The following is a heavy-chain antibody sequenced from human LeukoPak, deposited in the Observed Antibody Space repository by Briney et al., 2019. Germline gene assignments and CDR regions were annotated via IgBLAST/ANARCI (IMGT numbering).Heavy chain of an antibody. CDR1: GGSFSGYY. CDR3: ARYCGGNLNWFDP. J-gene: IGHJ5*02. Sequence: SETLSLTCAVYGGSFSGYYWSWIRQPPGKGLEWIGEINHSGSTNYNPSLKSRVTISVDTSKNQFSLKLSSVTAADTAVYYCARYCGGNLNWFDPWGQGTLVTVSS. CDR2: INHSGST. D-gene: IGHD4-23*01. V-gene: IGHV4-34*01.